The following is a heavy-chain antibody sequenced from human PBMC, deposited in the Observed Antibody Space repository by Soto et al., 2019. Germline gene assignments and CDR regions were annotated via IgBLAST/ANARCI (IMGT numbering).Heavy chain of an antibody. CDR1: GFTVSSNY. V-gene: IGHV3-53*04. CDR2: IYSGGST. Sequence: EVQLVESGGGLVQPGGSLRLSCAASGFTVSSNYMSWVRPAPGKGLEWVSVIYSGGSTYYADSVKGRFTISRHSSKNTLYLQMNSMRAEDTAVYYCARAYGDYGHFDYWGQGSLVTVSS. CDR3: ARAYGDYGHFDY. D-gene: IGHD4-17*01. J-gene: IGHJ4*02.